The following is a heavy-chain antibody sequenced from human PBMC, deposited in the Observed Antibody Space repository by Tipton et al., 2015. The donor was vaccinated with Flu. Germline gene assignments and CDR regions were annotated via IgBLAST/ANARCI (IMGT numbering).Heavy chain of an antibody. CDR2: IYYTGYP. Sequence: TLSLTCTVSGGSISSSSHYWGWIRQAPGRGLEWVESIYYTGYPYYNSSLKSRLAMSIDTSKKQFSLRLSSVTAADTAVYYCAKVLFGWVESWAQGTLVTVSS. V-gene: IGHV4-39*07. J-gene: IGHJ5*01. CDR3: AKVLFGWVES. CDR1: GGSISSSSHY. D-gene: IGHD3-16*01.